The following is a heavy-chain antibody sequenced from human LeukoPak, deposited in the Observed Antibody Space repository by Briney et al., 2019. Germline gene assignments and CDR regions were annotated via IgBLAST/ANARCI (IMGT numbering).Heavy chain of an antibody. Sequence: SETLSLTCAVYGGSFSGYYWSWIRQPPGKGLEWIGEINHSGSTYYNPSLKSRVTISVDTSKNRFSLKLSSVTAADTAVYYCARDLYNWNGRPNAFDIWGQGTMVTVSS. V-gene: IGHV4-34*01. J-gene: IGHJ3*02. CDR2: INHSGST. CDR3: ARDLYNWNGRPNAFDI. D-gene: IGHD1-20*01. CDR1: GGSFSGYY.